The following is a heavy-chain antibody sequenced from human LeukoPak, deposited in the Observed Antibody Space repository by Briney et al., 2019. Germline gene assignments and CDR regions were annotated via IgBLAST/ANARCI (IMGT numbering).Heavy chain of an antibody. CDR2: IYPDNSNT. J-gene: IGHJ4*02. CDR3: ARHRGISTRDFED. V-gene: IGHV5-51*01. Sequence: GESLKISCKGSGYSFTGYWIGWVRQMPGKGLEWMGIIYPDNSNTRYSPSFQGQVTISADKSINAAYLHWSSLRASDTAIYYCARHRGISTRDFEDWGQGTMVTVSS. CDR1: GYSFTGYW. D-gene: IGHD3-16*01.